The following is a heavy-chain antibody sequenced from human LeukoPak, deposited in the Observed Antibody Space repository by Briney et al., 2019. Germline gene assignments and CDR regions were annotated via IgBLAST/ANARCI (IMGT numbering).Heavy chain of an antibody. CDR2: MFSSGGDT. V-gene: IGHV4-59*08. J-gene: IGHJ5*02. CDR3: ARGHYDFNA. D-gene: IGHD3-3*01. CDR1: GGXIINTY. Sequence: SETLSLTCTVSGGXIINTYCSWIWQASGKGLEWIAYMFSSGGDTNYNPFLKSRVTMSIDTSNNQFSLTLTSVTAADTAVYFCARGHYDFNAWGQGLLVTVSS.